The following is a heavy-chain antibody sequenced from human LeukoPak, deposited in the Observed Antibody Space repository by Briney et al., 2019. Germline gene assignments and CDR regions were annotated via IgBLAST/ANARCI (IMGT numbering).Heavy chain of an antibody. CDR3: ARDTAPRAAAGVDY. J-gene: IGHJ4*02. Sequence: GGSLRLPCAASGFTFSSYWMLWVRQAPGKGLVWVSRINSDGSTTIYADSVKGRFTISRDNAKNTLYLQMNSLRAEDSAVYYCARDTAPRAAAGVDYWGQGTLVTVSS. CDR2: INSDGSTT. CDR1: GFTFSSYW. V-gene: IGHV3-74*01. D-gene: IGHD6-13*01.